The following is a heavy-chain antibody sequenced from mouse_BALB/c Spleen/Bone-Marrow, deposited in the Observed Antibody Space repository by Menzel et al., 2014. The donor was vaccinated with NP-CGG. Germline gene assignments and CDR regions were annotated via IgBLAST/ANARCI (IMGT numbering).Heavy chain of an antibody. CDR2: INPYNDYT. CDR3: AREDYGAWFPY. CDR1: GYTFANHH. D-gene: IGHD1-2*01. J-gene: IGHJ3*01. V-gene: IGHV1S45*01. Sequence: VQLKESGAELVRPGASVKISCKAFGYTFANHHINWVKQRPGQGLDWIGYINPYNDYTSYNQKFKGKATLTVDKSSSTTYMELSSLTSEDSAVYFCAREDYGAWFPYWGQGTLVTVSA.